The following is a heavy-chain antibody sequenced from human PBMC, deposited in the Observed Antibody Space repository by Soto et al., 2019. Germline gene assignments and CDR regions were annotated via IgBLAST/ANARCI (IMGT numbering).Heavy chain of an antibody. CDR1: GGSISTGDYF. CDR2: IYYSGNT. Sequence: QVQLQESGPGLVKPSQTLSLTCTVSGGSISTGDYFWTCIRQPPGKGLEWIGHIYYSGNTYYNPSLKSRVTISIDTSKNQFSLKLSSLTAADTAVYYCARDRRDYGDYRGRFDPWGQGTLVTVSS. V-gene: IGHV4-30-4*01. CDR3: ARDRRDYGDYRGRFDP. J-gene: IGHJ5*02. D-gene: IGHD4-17*01.